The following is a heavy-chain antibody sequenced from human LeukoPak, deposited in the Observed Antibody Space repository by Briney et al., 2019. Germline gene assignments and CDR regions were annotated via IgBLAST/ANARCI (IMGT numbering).Heavy chain of an antibody. J-gene: IGHJ3*02. CDR1: GGSISSYY. CDR3: ARTTVDYGLLDAFDI. CDR2: IYYSGST. D-gene: IGHD4-17*01. V-gene: IGHV4-59*01. Sequence: SETLSLTCTVSGGSISSYYWSWIRQPPGKGLEWIGYIYYSGSTNYNPSLKSRVTISVDTSKNQFSLKLSSVTAADTAVYYCARTTVDYGLLDAFDIWGQGTMVTVPS.